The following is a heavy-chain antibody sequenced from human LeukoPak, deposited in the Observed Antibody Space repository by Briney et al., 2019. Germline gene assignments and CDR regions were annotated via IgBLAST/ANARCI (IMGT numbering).Heavy chain of an antibody. CDR1: GFTFSSYA. CDR3: AKDIADCSGGSCYGDY. Sequence: GGSLRLSCAASGFTFSSYAMSWVRQAPGKGLEWVSAISGSGGSTYYADSVKGRFTISRDNSKNTLYLQVNSLRAEDTAVYYCAKDIADCSGGSCYGDYWGQGTLVTVSS. V-gene: IGHV3-23*01. J-gene: IGHJ4*02. CDR2: ISGSGGST. D-gene: IGHD2-15*01.